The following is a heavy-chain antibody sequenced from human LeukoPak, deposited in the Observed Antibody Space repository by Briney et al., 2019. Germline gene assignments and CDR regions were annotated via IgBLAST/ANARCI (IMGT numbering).Heavy chain of an antibody. J-gene: IGHJ4*02. D-gene: IGHD2-2*03. CDR1: GYSFSTNM. Sequence: GGSLRLSCVVSGYSFSTNMMTWVRQAPGKGLEWVATILPAGKESYCVESVKGRFTVSRDNAKNLLFLQMNSLRDDDTAVYYCMSAHGYWGQGTLVTVSS. V-gene: IGHV3-7*01. CDR3: MSAHGY. CDR2: ILPAGKES.